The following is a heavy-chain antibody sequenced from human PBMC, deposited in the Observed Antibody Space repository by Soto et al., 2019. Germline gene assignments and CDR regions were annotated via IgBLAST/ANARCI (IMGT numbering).Heavy chain of an antibody. CDR2: INSDGSIT. V-gene: IGHV3-74*01. D-gene: IGHD3-16*02. CDR1: GFTFSSYW. J-gene: IGHJ4*02. CDR3: VRYPRTVGGSYRPDY. Sequence: GGSLRLSCAASGFTFSSYWMHWVRQVPEKGLVWVSRINSDGSITNYADAVKGRFTISRDNVKNTLYLQMNSLRAEDTAVYYCVRYPRTVGGSYRPDYWGQGTLVTVSS.